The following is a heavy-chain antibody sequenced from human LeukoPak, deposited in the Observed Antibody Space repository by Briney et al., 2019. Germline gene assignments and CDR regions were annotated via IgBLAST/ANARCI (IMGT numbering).Heavy chain of an antibody. CDR3: ARDSQTQYYGMDV. V-gene: IGHV1-2*04. Sequence: ASVKVSCKASGYTFTGYSMHWVRQAPGHGLEWMGWINPNSGGTNYAQKFQGWVTMTRDTSISTAYMELSRLRSDDTAVYYCARDSQTQYYGMDVWGQGTTVTVSS. CDR1: GYTFTGYS. J-gene: IGHJ6*02. CDR2: INPNSGGT.